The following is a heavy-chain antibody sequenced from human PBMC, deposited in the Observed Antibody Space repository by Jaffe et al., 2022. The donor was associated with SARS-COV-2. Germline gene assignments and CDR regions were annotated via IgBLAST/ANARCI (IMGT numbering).Heavy chain of an antibody. J-gene: IGHJ4*02. CDR3: AKDMWQQLGEGFDY. V-gene: IGHV3-43*02. D-gene: IGHD6-13*01. Sequence: EVQLVESGGGVVQPGGSLRLSCAASGFTFDDYAMHWVRQAPGKGLEWVSLISGDGGSTYYADSVKGRFTISRDNSKNSLYLQMNSLRTEDTALYYCAKDMWQQLGEGFDYWGQGTLVTVSS. CDR2: ISGDGGST. CDR1: GFTFDDYA.